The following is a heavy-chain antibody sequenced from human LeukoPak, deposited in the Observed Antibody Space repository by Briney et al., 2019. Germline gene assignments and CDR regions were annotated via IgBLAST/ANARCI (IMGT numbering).Heavy chain of an antibody. CDR1: GYSFTDKY. CDR2: INPNSGGT. J-gene: IGHJ1*01. V-gene: IGHV1-2*02. Sequence: ASVKVSCKASGYSFTDKYMHWVRQAPGQGLEWMGWINPNSGGTNYAQKFQGRVTMTTDTSMSTAYMELSRLRSDDTALYYCARIGISARGTNFHHWGQGTLVTVSS. D-gene: IGHD6-13*01. CDR3: ARIGISARGTNFHH.